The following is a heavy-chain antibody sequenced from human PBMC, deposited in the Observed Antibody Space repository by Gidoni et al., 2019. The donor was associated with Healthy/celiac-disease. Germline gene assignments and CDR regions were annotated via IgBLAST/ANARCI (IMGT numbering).Heavy chain of an antibody. CDR3: AKEVDGDVDY. CDR2: ISGSGSST. V-gene: IGHV3-23*01. Sequence: EEQLLESGGGLVQPGGSLRLACAASGFTFSSHAMSWFRHAPGKGLGWVSAISGSGSSTYYADAVKGRFTISRDNSKNTLYLQMISLRAEDTAVYYCAKEVDGDVDYWGQGTLVTVSS. D-gene: IGHD4-17*01. CDR1: GFTFSSHA. J-gene: IGHJ4*02.